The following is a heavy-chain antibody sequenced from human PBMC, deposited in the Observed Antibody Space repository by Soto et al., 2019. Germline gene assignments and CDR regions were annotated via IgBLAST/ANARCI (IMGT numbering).Heavy chain of an antibody. CDR3: ARGITMGDAPDKDYFDS. CDR2: INPSGST. J-gene: IGHJ4*02. V-gene: IGHV4-34*01. CDR1: GGPFSGYY. D-gene: IGHD3-10*01. Sequence: QVQLQQWGAGLLKPSETLSLTCAVYGGPFSGYYWTWIRQPPGKGLEWIGEINPSGSTNYNSFLKSRVAISVDTSKNQFSLKLTSLTAADTAAYYCARGITMGDAPDKDYFDSWGQGTLVTVSS.